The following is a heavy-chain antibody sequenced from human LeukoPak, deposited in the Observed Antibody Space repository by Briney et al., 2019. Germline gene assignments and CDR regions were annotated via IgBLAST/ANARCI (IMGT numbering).Heavy chain of an antibody. Sequence: ASVKVSCKASGYTFTGYYMHWVRQAPGQGLEWMGWINPNSGGTNYAQKFQGRVTMTRDTSISTAYMELSRLRSDDTAVYYCARDLVGATGDSWYYGMDVWGQGTTVTVSS. CDR2: INPNSGGT. CDR1: GYTFTGYY. D-gene: IGHD1-26*01. J-gene: IGHJ6*02. V-gene: IGHV1-2*02. CDR3: ARDLVGATGDSWYYGMDV.